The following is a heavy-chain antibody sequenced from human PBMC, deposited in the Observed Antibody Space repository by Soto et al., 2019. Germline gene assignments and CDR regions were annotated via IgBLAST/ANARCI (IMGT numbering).Heavy chain of an antibody. D-gene: IGHD3-16*01. CDR3: ARLRRDWGDAFDL. J-gene: IGHJ3*01. V-gene: IGHV1-69*01. CDR2: IIPVFDKA. CDR1: GGPFGSSA. Sequence: QVQLVQSGADVKKPGSSVKVSCKTSGGPFGSSAFSWVRQAPAQGLEWMGEIIPVFDKANYAQNFQGRLTITADEPTGTVFMQLSSLRSEDTAMYFCARLRRDWGDAFDLWGLGTFVTVSS.